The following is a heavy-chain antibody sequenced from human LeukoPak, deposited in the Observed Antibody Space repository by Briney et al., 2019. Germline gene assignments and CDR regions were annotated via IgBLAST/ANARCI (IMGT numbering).Heavy chain of an antibody. Sequence: ASVTVSCKASGYTFTSYYMHWVRQAPGQGLEWMGRINPNSGSTNYAQKFQGRVTKTKDTSINTAYMELSRLRSDDKAVYYCARDIIAARPRSGYWGQGTLVTVSS. V-gene: IGHV1-2*06. CDR1: GYTFTSYY. CDR3: ARDIIAARPRSGY. CDR2: INPNSGST. D-gene: IGHD6-6*01. J-gene: IGHJ4*02.